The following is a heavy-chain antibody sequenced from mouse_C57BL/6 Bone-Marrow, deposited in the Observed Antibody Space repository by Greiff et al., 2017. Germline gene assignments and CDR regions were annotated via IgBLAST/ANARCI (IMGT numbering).Heavy chain of an antibody. CDR2: IWRGGST. D-gene: IGHD2-5*01. V-gene: IGHV2-5*01. J-gene: IGHJ3*01. Sequence: QVQLKESGPGLVQPSQSLSITCTVSGFSLTSYGVHWVRQSPGKGLEWLGVIWRGGSTDYNAAFMSRLSITKDNSKRQVFFKMNSLQADDTAIYYCAKNAYYSNAWFAYWGQGTLVTVSA. CDR1: GFSLTSYG. CDR3: AKNAYYSNAWFAY.